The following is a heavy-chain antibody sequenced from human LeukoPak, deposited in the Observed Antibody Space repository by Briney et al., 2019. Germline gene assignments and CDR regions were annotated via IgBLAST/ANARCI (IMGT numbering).Heavy chain of an antibody. V-gene: IGHV3-23*01. CDR1: GLTFSSYA. CDR2: ISGSGDSA. CDR3: ARDKSIATRPIFDY. J-gene: IGHJ4*02. D-gene: IGHD6-6*01. Sequence: QPGGSLRLSCAASGLTFSSYAMSWVRQAPGKGLEWVSFISGSGDSAYYADSVKGRFTISRDYSKNTLYLQMNSLRAEDTAIYYCARDKSIATRPIFDYWGQGTLVTVSS.